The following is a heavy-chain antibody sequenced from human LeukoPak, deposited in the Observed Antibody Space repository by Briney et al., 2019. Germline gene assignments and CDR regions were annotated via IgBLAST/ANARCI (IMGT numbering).Heavy chain of an antibody. V-gene: IGHV3-48*03. CDR1: GFTFSSYE. CDR2: ISNSDSTV. CDR3: AKVEVDYVDYYYVMDV. Sequence: GGSLRLSCAASGFTFSSYEMNWVRQAPGKGLEWVSYISNSDSTVHYADSVKGRFTISRDNAQNSLYLQMSSLRAEDTAVYYGAKVEVDYVDYYYVMDVWGKGPTFTVS. J-gene: IGHJ6*04. D-gene: IGHD4-17*01.